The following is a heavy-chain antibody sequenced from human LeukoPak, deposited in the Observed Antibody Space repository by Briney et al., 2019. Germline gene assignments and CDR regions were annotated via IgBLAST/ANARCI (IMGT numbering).Heavy chain of an antibody. V-gene: IGHV3-74*01. CDR2: INTDGSIT. J-gene: IGHJ4*02. CDR3: ARVSDGSFYINY. Sequence: GGSLRLSCGASGFTFSNYWMHWVRQAPGKGLVWVSRINTDGSITIYADSVKGRFTISRDNAKNTLNLQMNSLRAEDTAVYYCARVSDGSFYINYWGQGTLVTVSS. D-gene: IGHD1-26*01. CDR1: GFTFSNYW.